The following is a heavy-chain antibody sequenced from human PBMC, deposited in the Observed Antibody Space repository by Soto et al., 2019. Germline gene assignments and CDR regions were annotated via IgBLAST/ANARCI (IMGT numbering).Heavy chain of an antibody. Sequence: SETLSLTCAVSVYSISSGNYWAWIRQPPGRGLEWIGSLYHIGSTHYNTSLKSRVTISVDTSKNHFSLELSSVTAADTAIYYCRSSTSCYDESCVDVWGQGTMVTVSS. D-gene: IGHD2-2*01. J-gene: IGHJ6*02. V-gene: IGHV4-38-2*01. CDR1: VYSISSGNY. CDR2: LYHIGST. CDR3: RSSTSCYDESCVDV.